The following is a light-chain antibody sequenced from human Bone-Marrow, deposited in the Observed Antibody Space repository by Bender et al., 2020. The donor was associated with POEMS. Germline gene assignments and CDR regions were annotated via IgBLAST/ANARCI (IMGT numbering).Light chain of an antibody. J-gene: IGLJ3*02. CDR3: SSYAGSNTLV. CDR1: SSDIGGFIY. CDR2: EVT. V-gene: IGLV2-8*01. Sequence: QSALTQPPSASGSPGQSVTISCTGTSSDIGGFIYFSWYQHHPGKAPKLIIYEVTKRRSGVPGRFSDSKYGVPASLTVSGLQAEDEADYYCSSYAGSNTLVFGGGTKLTVL.